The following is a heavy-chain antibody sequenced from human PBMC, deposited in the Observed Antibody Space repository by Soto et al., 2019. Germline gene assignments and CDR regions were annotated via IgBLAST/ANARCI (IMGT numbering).Heavy chain of an antibody. V-gene: IGHV4-39*01. CDR1: GVSISDNSYY. CDR3: ARHGFY. Sequence: SETLSLTCNVSGVSISDNSYYWGWIRQPPGKGLEWIGTIYFSGTTFYNPSLKSRLTISVDTSKNQFSLRLRSVTAADAAVYYCARHGFYWGQGALVTVYS. J-gene: IGHJ4*02. CDR2: IYFSGTT.